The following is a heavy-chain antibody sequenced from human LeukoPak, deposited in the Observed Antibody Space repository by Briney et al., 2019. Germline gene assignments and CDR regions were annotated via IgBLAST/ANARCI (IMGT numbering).Heavy chain of an antibody. Sequence: SETLSLTCAVYGGSFSGHYWSWIRQPPGKGLEWIGEINHSGSTNYNPSLKSRVTISVDTSKNQFSLKLSSVTAADTAVYYCARGGLRYFDWLFVNWFDPWGQGTLVTVSS. CDR3: ARGGLRYFDWLFVNWFDP. CDR2: INHSGST. J-gene: IGHJ5*02. CDR1: GGSFSGHY. D-gene: IGHD3-9*01. V-gene: IGHV4-34*01.